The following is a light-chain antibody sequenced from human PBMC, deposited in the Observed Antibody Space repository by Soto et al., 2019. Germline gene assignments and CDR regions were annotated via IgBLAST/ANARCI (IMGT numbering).Light chain of an antibody. Sequence: DIQMTQSPSTLSASIGDRVTISCRASQSLSGWLAWYQQKPGKAPSLLIYKTSNLESGVPSRFSGSGSGTEFTLTISSLQHDDFATYYCQQYISYPYTFGQGTNLNIK. J-gene: IGKJ2*01. CDR3: QQYISYPYT. CDR2: KTS. CDR1: QSLSGW. V-gene: IGKV1-5*03.